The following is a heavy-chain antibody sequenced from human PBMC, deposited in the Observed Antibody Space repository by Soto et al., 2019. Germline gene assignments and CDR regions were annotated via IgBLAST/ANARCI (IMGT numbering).Heavy chain of an antibody. CDR2: IFPVFATV. CDR1: GDTFSKYG. V-gene: IGHV1-69*01. CDR3: ARKRCIGAAGAIAFDY. J-gene: IGHJ4*02. D-gene: IGHD6-13*01. Sequence: QVQLVQSGAEVKKPGSSVKVSCKASGDTFSKYGITWVRQAPGQGFEWMGEIFPVFATVNYAQRFQGRVMITADESTSTAFMDLSSLTEDDTAMYYCARKRCIGAAGAIAFDYWGQGTLLTVSS.